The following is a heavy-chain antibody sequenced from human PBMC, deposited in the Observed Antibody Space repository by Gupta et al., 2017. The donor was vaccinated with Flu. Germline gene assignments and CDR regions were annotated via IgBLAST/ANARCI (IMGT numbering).Heavy chain of an antibody. CDR3: YYDILTGYSRDY. CDR1: GFTVSSNY. V-gene: IGHV3-66*02. Sequence: EVQLVESGGGLVQPGGSLRLSCAASGFTVSSNYMSWVRQAPGKGLEWVSVIYSGGSTYYADSVKGRFTISRDNSKNTLYLQMNSLRAEDTAVYYCYYDILTGYSRDYWGQGTLVTVSS. CDR2: IYSGGST. D-gene: IGHD3-9*01. J-gene: IGHJ4*02.